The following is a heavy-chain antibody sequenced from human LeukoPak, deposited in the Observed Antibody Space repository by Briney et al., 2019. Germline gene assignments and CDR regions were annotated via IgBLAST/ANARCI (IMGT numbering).Heavy chain of an antibody. CDR1: GFTFGNHW. Sequence: GGSLRLSCTVSGFTFGNHWMVWVRQAPGKGLEWVTNIKKDGSVKNYVDSVKGRFTISRDNAENSLYLQINSLRAEDTAVYYCGRDIGFDTFDIWGQGTMVTVSS. CDR3: GRDIGFDTFDI. D-gene: IGHD3-9*01. CDR2: IKKDGSVK. V-gene: IGHV3-7*01. J-gene: IGHJ3*02.